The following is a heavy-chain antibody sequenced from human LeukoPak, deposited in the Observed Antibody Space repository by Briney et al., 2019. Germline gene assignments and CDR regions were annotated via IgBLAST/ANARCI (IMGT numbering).Heavy chain of an antibody. J-gene: IGHJ4*02. V-gene: IGHV4-59*08. Sequence: SETLSLTCTVSGVSISSYYWSWIRQPPGKGLEWIGYIYYSGSTNYNPSLKSRVTISVDTSKNQFSLKLSSVTAADTAVYYCACYDSIVNYFDYWGQGTLVTVSS. D-gene: IGHD3-22*01. CDR1: GVSISSYY. CDR3: ACYDSIVNYFDY. CDR2: IYYSGST.